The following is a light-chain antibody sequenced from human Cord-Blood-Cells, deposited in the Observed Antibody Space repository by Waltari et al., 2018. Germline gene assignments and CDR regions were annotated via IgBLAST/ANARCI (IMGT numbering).Light chain of an antibody. Sequence: QSALTQPASVSGSPGQSITISCTGTSSDVGSYNLVSWYQQHPGKAPKLMIYEGSKRPSGVSNRVAGSKSGNTASLTISGLQAEYEAYYYCCSYAGSSTWVFGGGTKLTVL. V-gene: IGLV2-23*01. CDR2: EGS. J-gene: IGLJ3*02. CDR3: CSYAGSSTWV. CDR1: SSDVGSYNL.